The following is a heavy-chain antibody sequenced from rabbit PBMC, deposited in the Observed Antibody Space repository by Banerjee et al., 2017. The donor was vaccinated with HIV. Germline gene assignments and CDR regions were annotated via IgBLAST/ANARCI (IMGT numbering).Heavy chain of an antibody. CDR1: GFSFSNKYV. CDR3: ARDAGGDGGGYIFNL. V-gene: IGHV1S40*01. Sequence: QSLEESGGGLVKPEGSLTLTCTASGFSFSNKYVMCWVRQAPGKGLEWIACINTSSGNTVYASWAKGRFTISKTSSTTVTLQMTSLTAADTATYFCARDAGGDGGGYIFNLWGQGTLVTVS. J-gene: IGHJ4*01. D-gene: IGHD1-1*01. CDR2: INTSSGNT.